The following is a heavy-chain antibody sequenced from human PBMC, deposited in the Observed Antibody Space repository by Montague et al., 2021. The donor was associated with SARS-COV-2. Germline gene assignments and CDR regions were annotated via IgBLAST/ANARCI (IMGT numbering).Heavy chain of an antibody. CDR1: GGSISSYY. Sequence: SETLSLTCTVSGGSISSYYWSWIWQPPGKGLEWVGYIYYSGSTNXNPSLTSRVTISVDTSKNQFSLKLSSVTAADTAVYYCAREVRYYYDSSGPGAFDIWGQGTMVTVSS. CDR3: AREVRYYYDSSGPGAFDI. CDR2: IYYSGST. D-gene: IGHD3-22*01. V-gene: IGHV4-59*01. J-gene: IGHJ3*02.